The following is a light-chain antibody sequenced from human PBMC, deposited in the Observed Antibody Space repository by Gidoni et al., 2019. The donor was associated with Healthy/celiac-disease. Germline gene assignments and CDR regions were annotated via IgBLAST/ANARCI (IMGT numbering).Light chain of an antibody. CDR3: LQCYSTPYP. CDR1: QSIRSY. CDR2: AAS. J-gene: IGKJ2*01. V-gene: IGKV1-39*01. Sequence: DVQMTQSPSSLSASVGDRVTITCRASQSIRSYLNWYQQKPGKAPKLLIYAASSLQSGVPSRFSGSGSGTYFTLTILSLQPEDFATYYCLQCYSTPYPFGQGTKLEIK.